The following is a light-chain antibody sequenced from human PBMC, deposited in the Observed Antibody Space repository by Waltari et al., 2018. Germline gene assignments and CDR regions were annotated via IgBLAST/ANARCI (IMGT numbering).Light chain of an antibody. V-gene: IGLV3-27*01. CDR3: YSVSDNNRV. J-gene: IGLJ3*02. CDR1: VLAKKY. Sequence: SYELTQPSSVSVSPGQTATITCSGDVLAKKYVRWFQQKPGQAPVVVIFKASERPSGVPERFSGSSSGTTVTLTIAGAQIDDEADYYCYSVSDNNRVFGGGTKLTVL. CDR2: KAS.